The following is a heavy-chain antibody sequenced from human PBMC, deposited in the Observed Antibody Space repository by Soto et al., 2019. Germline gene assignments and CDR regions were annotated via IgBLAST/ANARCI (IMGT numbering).Heavy chain of an antibody. CDR2: ISWNSGSI. Sequence: EVQLVESGGGLVQPGRSLRLSCAASGFTFDDYAMHWVRQAPGKGLVWVSGISWNSGSIGYADSVKGRFTISRDNAKNSLYLQMNSLRAEDTALYYCAKDMGQWLPIERVYFQHWGQGTLVTVSS. V-gene: IGHV3-9*01. D-gene: IGHD6-19*01. J-gene: IGHJ1*01. CDR3: AKDMGQWLPIERVYFQH. CDR1: GFTFDDYA.